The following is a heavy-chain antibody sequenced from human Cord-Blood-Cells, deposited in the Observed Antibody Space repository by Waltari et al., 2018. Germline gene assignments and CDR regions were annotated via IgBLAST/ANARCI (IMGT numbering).Heavy chain of an antibody. CDR2: IIPILGIA. D-gene: IGHD4-4*01. Sequence: QLQLVEAGAEVQTPGTSTKVSCKASGGPFSSLDISRVRQATGQGLEWMGRIIPILGIANYAQKFQGRVTITADKSTSTAYMELSSLRSEDTAVYYCARAAAGPPSNWGQGTLVTVSS. CDR3: ARAAAGPPSN. CDR1: GGPFSSLD. V-gene: IGHV1-69*09. J-gene: IGHJ4*02.